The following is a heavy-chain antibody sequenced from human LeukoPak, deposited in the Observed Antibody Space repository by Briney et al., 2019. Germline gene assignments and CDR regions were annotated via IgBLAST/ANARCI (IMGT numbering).Heavy chain of an antibody. D-gene: IGHD5-12*01. CDR1: GYTFTGYY. J-gene: IGHJ4*02. Sequence: ASVKVSCKASGYTFTGYYIHWVRQAPGQGLEWIGWVNPNSGGTHNARHFQGRVTMTRDTSISTVHMELSSLRSDDTAVYYCAGLSGYDPYYFDYWGQGTLVAVSS. CDR3: AGLSGYDPYYFDY. CDR2: VNPNSGGT. V-gene: IGHV1-2*02.